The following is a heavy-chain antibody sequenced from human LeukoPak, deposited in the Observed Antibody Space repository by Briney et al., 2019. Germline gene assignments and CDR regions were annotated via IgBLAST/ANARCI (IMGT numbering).Heavy chain of an antibody. CDR2: IYSGGST. V-gene: IGHV3-66*01. CDR3: ARDAFGDNAFDI. D-gene: IGHD3-10*01. CDR1: GITVSSNY. Sequence: GGSLRLSCAASGITVSSNYMSWVRQAPGKGLEWVSVIYSGGSTYYADSVKGRFTISRDNSKNTLYLQMNSLRAEDTAVYYCARDAFGDNAFDIWGQGTMVTVSS. J-gene: IGHJ3*02.